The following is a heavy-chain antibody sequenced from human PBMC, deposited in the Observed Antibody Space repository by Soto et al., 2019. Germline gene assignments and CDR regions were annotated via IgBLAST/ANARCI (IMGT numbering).Heavy chain of an antibody. CDR1: GYTFTSYG. J-gene: IGHJ6*02. D-gene: IGHD5-12*01. V-gene: IGHV1-18*04. CDR2: ISAYNGNT. Sequence: ASVKVSCKASGYTFTSYGISWVRQAPGQGLEWMGWISAYNGNTNYAQKLQGRVTMTTDTSTSTAYMELRSLRSDDTAVYYCARDNKGELGRYDSYYGMDVWGQGPTVTVYS. CDR3: ARDNKGELGRYDSYYGMDV.